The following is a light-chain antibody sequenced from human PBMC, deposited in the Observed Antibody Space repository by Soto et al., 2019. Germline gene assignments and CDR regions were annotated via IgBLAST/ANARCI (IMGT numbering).Light chain of an antibody. J-gene: IGLJ2*01. CDR2: YDS. V-gene: IGLV3-21*04. CDR3: QGWDRSSVVV. Sequence: SYELTQPPSVSVAPGKTARITCGGNNIGSKSVHWYQQKPGQAPVLVIYYDSDRPSGIPERFSGSNSENTATLTISRVEAGDEADYYCQGWDRSSVVVFGGGTKLTVL. CDR1: NIGSKS.